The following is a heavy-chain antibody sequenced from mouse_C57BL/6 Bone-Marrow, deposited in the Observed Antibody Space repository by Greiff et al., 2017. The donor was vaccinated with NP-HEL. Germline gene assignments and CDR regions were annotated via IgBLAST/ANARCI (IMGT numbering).Heavy chain of an antibody. CDR1: GYTFTSYW. Sequence: QVQLKQPGAELVKPGASVKLSCKASGYTFTSYWMHWVKQRPGQGLEWIGMIHPNSGSTNYNEKFKSKATLTVDKSSSTAYMQLSSLTSEDSAVYYCAHLLLRAWFAYWGQGTLVTVSA. J-gene: IGHJ3*01. CDR2: IHPNSGST. D-gene: IGHD1-1*01. V-gene: IGHV1-64*01. CDR3: AHLLLRAWFAY.